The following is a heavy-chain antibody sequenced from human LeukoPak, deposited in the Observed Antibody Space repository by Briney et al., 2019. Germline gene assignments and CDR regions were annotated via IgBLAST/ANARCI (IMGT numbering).Heavy chain of an antibody. CDR1: GGFITTSSFY. CDR3: ARGALRYFDWLKKDYYYMDV. J-gene: IGHJ6*03. D-gene: IGHD3-9*01. Sequence: SETLSLTCTVSGGFITTSSFYWAWIRQPPGKGLEWIATVYYSGTTYYNPSLDSRVFISADTSKNQFSLRLSSVTAADTAVYYCARGALRYFDWLKKDYYYMDVWGKGTTVTISS. CDR2: VYYSGTT. V-gene: IGHV4-39*07.